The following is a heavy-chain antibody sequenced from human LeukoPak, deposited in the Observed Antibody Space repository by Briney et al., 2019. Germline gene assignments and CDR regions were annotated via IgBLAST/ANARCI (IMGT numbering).Heavy chain of an antibody. CDR1: GGSISSYY. Sequence: PSETLSLTCTVSGGSISSYYWSWIRQLPGKGLEWIGYIYYSGSTNYNPSLKSRVTISVDTSKNQFSLKLSSVTAADTAVYYCARVIGHYYYMDVWAKGPRSPSP. J-gene: IGHJ6*03. CDR2: IYYSGST. V-gene: IGHV4-59*01. CDR3: ARVIGHYYYMDV. D-gene: IGHD2/OR15-2a*01.